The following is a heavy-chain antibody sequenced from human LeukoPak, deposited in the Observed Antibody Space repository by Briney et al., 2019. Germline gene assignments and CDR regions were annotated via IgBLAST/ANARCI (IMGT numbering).Heavy chain of an antibody. V-gene: IGHV4-34*01. CDR2: INHSGST. CDR3: AGVGSPSKLGDY. Sequence: SETLSLTCAVDAGSLGGYYSGWIRQPPGKGLEWLGEINHSGSTNYNPSLKSRVTISVDKSKNQFSLKLRSVTAADTAVYYCAGVGSPSKLGDYWGQGTLVTVSS. CDR1: AGSLGGYY. J-gene: IGHJ4*02. D-gene: IGHD6-6*01.